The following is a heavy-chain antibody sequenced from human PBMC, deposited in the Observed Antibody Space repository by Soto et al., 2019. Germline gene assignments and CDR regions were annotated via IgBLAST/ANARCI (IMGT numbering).Heavy chain of an antibody. D-gene: IGHD3-10*01. V-gene: IGHV1-18*04. CDR1: GYTFTSYG. Sequence: VASVKVSCKASGYTFTSYGISWVRQAPGQGLEWMGWISAYNGNTNYAQKLQGRVTMTTDTSTSTAYMELRSLRSDDTAVYYCARDREFYGSGKTLDYWGQGTLVTVSS. J-gene: IGHJ4*02. CDR2: ISAYNGNT. CDR3: ARDREFYGSGKTLDY.